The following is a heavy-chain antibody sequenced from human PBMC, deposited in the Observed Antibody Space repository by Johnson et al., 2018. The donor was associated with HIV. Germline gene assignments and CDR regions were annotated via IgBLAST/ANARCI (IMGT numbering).Heavy chain of an antibody. Sequence: VQLVESGGGVVQPGRSLRLSCAASGFTFSSYWMHWVRQAPGKGLVWVSRINSDGSSTSYADSVKGRFTISRDNSKNTLYLQMNSLRAEDTAVYYCAREGIAAAGPGDDAFDIWGQGTMVTVSS. J-gene: IGHJ3*02. CDR2: INSDGSST. D-gene: IGHD6-13*01. CDR1: GFTFSSYW. V-gene: IGHV3-74*01. CDR3: AREGIAAAGPGDDAFDI.